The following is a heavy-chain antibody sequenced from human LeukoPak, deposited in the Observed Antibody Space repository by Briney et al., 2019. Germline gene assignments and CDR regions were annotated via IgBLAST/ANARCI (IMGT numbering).Heavy chain of an antibody. CDR3: AKDFGVVPPGYYFDY. V-gene: IGHV3-23*01. CDR2: ISGSGGST. CDR1: GFTFSSYA. Sequence: GGSLRLSCAASGFTFSSYAMSWVRQAPGKGLEWVSAISGSGGSTYYADSVKGRFTISRVNSKNTLYLQMNSLRAEDTAVYYCAKDFGVVPPGYYFDYWGQGTLVTVSS. J-gene: IGHJ4*02. D-gene: IGHD3-3*01.